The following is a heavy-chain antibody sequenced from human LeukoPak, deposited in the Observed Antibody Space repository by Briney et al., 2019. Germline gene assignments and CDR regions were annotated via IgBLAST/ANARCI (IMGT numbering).Heavy chain of an antibody. CDR2: IYSDGST. J-gene: IGHJ4*02. CDR1: GFTVKSNY. V-gene: IGHV3-53*01. CDR3: AKDETSIAVAGPFHY. D-gene: IGHD6-13*01. Sequence: GGSLRLSCAASGFTVKSNYMIWVRQAPGKGLEWVSVIYSDGSTHYADSVKGRFTISRDNSKNTLYLQMNSLRAEDTAVYYCAKDETSIAVAGPFHYWGQGTLVTVSS.